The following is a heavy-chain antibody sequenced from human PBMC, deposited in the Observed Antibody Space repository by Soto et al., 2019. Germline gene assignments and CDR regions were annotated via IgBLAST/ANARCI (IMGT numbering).Heavy chain of an antibody. J-gene: IGHJ4*02. CDR3: AKTWEEWLFHGDAVDY. CDR1: GFTFSSYA. CDR2: ISGSGGST. D-gene: IGHD3-3*01. V-gene: IGHV3-23*01. Sequence: GGSLRLSCAASGFTFSSYAMSWVRQAPGKGLEWVSAISGSGGSTYYADSVKGRFTISRDNSKNTLYLQMNSLRAEDTAVYYCAKTWEEWLFHGDAVDYWGQGTLVTVSS.